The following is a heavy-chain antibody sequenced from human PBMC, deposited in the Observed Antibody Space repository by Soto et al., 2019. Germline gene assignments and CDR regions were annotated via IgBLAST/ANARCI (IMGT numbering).Heavy chain of an antibody. CDR1: GFSLSTSGVG. J-gene: IGHJ4*02. D-gene: IGHD6-19*01. CDR3: AHDTVSSGSSV. V-gene: IGHV2-5*02. Sequence: QITLKESGPTLVKPTQTLTLTCTFSGFSLSTSGVGVGWIRQPPGKALEWLALIYWDDDERYSPSLRSRLTTTKDPSKNQVVLTMTNMDPVDTATYYCAHDTVSSGSSVWGQGTLVTVSS. CDR2: IYWDDDE.